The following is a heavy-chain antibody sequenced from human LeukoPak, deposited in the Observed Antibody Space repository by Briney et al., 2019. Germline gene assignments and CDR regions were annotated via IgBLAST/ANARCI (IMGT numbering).Heavy chain of an antibody. CDR1: GFTFDDYA. D-gene: IGHD1-26*01. CDR2: ISWNSGSI. Sequence: GRSLRLSCAASGFTFDDYAMHWVWQAPGKGLEWVSGISWNSGSIGYADSVKGRFTISRDNAKNSLYLQMNSLRAEDMALYYCAKDISGSYLNGAHAFDIWGQGTMVTVSS. CDR3: AKDISGSYLNGAHAFDI. V-gene: IGHV3-9*03. J-gene: IGHJ3*02.